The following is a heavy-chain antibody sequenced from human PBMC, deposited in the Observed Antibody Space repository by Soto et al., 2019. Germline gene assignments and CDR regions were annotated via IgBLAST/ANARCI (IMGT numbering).Heavy chain of an antibody. Sequence: ASVKVSCNASGYTFTGYYMHWVRPAPGQGLEWMGWINPNSGGTNYAQKFQGRVTMTRDTYISTAYMELSRLRSDDTAVYYCARTYSSGWNDYWGQGTLVTVSS. CDR3: ARTYSSGWNDY. CDR1: GYTFTGYY. J-gene: IGHJ4*02. D-gene: IGHD6-19*01. V-gene: IGHV1-2*02. CDR2: INPNSGGT.